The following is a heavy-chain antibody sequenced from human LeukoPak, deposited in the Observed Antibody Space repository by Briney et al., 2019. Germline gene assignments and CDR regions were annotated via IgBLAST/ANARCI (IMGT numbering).Heavy chain of an antibody. CDR3: ARDEIRRTSS. J-gene: IGHJ4*02. V-gene: IGHV3-53*01. D-gene: IGHD1/OR15-1a*01. CDR2: IYSGGST. Sequence: GGSLRLSCAASGFTVSSNYMSWVRQAPGKGLEWVSVIYSGGSTYYADFVKGRFTISRDNSKNTLYLQMNSLRAEDTAVYYCARDEIRRTSSWGQGTLVTVSS. CDR1: GFTVSSNY.